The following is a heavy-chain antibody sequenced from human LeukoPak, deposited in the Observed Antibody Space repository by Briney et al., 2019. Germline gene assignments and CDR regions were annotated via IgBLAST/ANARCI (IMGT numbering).Heavy chain of an antibody. D-gene: IGHD3-3*01. V-gene: IGHV1-8*01. CDR2: MNPNSGNT. J-gene: IGHJ5*02. Sequence: GASVKVSCKASGYTFTSYDINWVRQAAGQGLEWMGWMNPNSGNTGYAQKFRGRVTMTSNTSLSTAYMELSSLRSEDTAVYYCARAHYDFWSGSLNWFDPWGQGTLVTVSS. CDR1: GYTFTSYD. CDR3: ARAHYDFWSGSLNWFDP.